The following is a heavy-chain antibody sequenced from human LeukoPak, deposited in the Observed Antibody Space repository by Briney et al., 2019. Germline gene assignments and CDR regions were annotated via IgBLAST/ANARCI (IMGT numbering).Heavy chain of an antibody. V-gene: IGHV7-4-1*02. CDR3: ARPRLWFGESYYGMDV. D-gene: IGHD3-10*01. Sequence: ASVKVSCKASGYTFTSYAKNWVRQAPGQGLEWMGWINTNTGNPTYAQGFTGRFVFSLDTSVSTAYLQISSLKAEDTAVYYCARPRLWFGESYYGMDVWGQGTTVTVSS. J-gene: IGHJ6*02. CDR2: INTNTGNP. CDR1: GYTFTSYA.